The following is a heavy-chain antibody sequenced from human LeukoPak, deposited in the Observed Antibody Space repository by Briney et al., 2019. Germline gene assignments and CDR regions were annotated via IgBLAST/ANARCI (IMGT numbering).Heavy chain of an antibody. D-gene: IGHD1-1*01. V-gene: IGHV3-23*01. CDR3: AKDYNAFDF. CDR1: GFTFSSYS. Sequence: PGGSLRLSCAASGFTFSSYSMNWVRQAPGKGLEWVSAISGSGSRTYYADSVKARFTVSRDNSKNILYLQMHSLTVEDTAIYFCAKDYNAFDFWGQGTLVTVSS. CDR2: ISGSGSRT. J-gene: IGHJ4*02.